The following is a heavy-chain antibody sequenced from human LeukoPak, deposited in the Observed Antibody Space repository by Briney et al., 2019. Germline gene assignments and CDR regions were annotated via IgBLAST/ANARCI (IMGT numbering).Heavy chain of an antibody. Sequence: ASVKVSCKASGGTFSSYAISRVRQAPGQGLEWMGWINPNSGGTNYAQKFQGRVTMTRDTSISTAYMELSRLRSDDTAVYYCARVPSSSWYYFDYWGQGTLVTVSS. CDR2: INPNSGGT. D-gene: IGHD6-13*01. CDR3: ARVPSSSWYYFDY. V-gene: IGHV1-2*02. CDR1: GGTFSSYA. J-gene: IGHJ4*02.